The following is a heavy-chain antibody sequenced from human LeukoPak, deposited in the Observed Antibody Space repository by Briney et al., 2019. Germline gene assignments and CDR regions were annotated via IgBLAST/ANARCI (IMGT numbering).Heavy chain of an antibody. CDR1: GGTSSSYA. Sequence: SVKVSCKASGGTSSSYAISWVRQAPGQGLEWMGGIIPIFGTANYAQKFQGRVTITADESTSTAYMELSSLRSEDTAVYYCARSANTAMVRGTNSGLDWFDPWGQGTLVTVSS. CDR3: ARSANTAMVRGTNSGLDWFDP. D-gene: IGHD5-18*01. J-gene: IGHJ5*02. CDR2: IIPIFGTA. V-gene: IGHV1-69*13.